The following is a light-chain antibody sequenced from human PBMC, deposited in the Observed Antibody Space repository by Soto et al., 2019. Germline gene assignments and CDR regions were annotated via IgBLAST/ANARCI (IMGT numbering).Light chain of an antibody. J-gene: IGKJ1*01. Sequence: IVLTQSPATLSSSPGKRATLSCRASQSVSSSYLAWYQQKPGQAPRLLIYGASSRATGIPDRFSGSGSGTDFTLTISRLEPEDFAVYYCQQYGSSGTFGQGTKVDIK. CDR3: QQYGSSGT. CDR1: QSVSSSY. CDR2: GAS. V-gene: IGKV3-20*01.